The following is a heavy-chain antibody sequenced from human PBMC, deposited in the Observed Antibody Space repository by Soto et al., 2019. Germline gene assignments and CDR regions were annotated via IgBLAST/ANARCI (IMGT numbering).Heavy chain of an antibody. CDR3: EILRAAADVDY. CDR1: GYIFTSYW. Sequence: GESLKISCKGSGYIFTSYWISWVRQMPGKGLEWMGKIDPSDSYTNYSPSFQGHVTISADKSISTAYLQWSNLKTSDTAMYYCEILRAAADVDYWGQGTLVTVSS. D-gene: IGHD6-13*01. CDR2: IDPSDSYT. V-gene: IGHV5-10-1*01. J-gene: IGHJ4*02.